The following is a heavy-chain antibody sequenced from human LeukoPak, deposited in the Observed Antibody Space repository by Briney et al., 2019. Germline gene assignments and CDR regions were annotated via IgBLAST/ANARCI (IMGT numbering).Heavy chain of an antibody. CDR2: ISSSSSYI. V-gene: IGHV3-21*01. CDR3: ARDFSTKYSQDY. CDR1: GFTFSSYS. J-gene: IGHJ4*02. D-gene: IGHD1-26*01. Sequence: GGSLRLSCAASGFTFSSYSMNWVRQAPGKGLEWVSSISSSSSYIYYADSVKGRFTVSRDDSKITLYLQMHSLRAEDTALYYCARDFSTKYSQDYWGQGTLVTVSS.